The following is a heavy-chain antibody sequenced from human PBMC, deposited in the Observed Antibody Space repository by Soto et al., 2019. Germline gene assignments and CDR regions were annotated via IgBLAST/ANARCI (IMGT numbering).Heavy chain of an antibody. V-gene: IGHV4-59*12. D-gene: IGHD1-26*01. CDR3: VRVGVGIGNHFDS. CDR1: NGSISGFY. J-gene: IGHJ4*02. Sequence: SETLSLTISVSNGSISGFYWTWIRQPPGKILEWIGYIHYSGRTDYNPSLTSRATMSVDTSKNQFSLNLKSITAADTAVYYCVRVGVGIGNHFDSWGRGTLVTVSS. CDR2: IHYSGRT.